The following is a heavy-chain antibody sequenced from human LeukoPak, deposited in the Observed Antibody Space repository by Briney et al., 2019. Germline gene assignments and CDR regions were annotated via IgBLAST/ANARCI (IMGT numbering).Heavy chain of an antibody. V-gene: IGHV3-30*18. CDR3: AKVSSSWTIDY. CDR2: ISYDGSNK. CDR1: GFTFSSYG. D-gene: IGHD6-13*01. Sequence: GGSLRLSCAASGFTFSSYGMHWVRQAPGKGLEWVAVISYDGSNKYYADSVKGRFTISRDNSKNTLYLQMNSLRAEDTAVYYCAKVSSSWTIDYWGQGTLVTVSS. J-gene: IGHJ4*02.